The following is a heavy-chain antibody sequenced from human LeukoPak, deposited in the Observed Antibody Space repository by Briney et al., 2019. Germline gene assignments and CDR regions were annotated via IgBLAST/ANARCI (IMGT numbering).Heavy chain of an antibody. CDR1: GYTFISYD. CDR2: ISAYNGNT. D-gene: IGHD3-22*01. Sequence: ASVKVSCKASGYTFISYDINWVRQATGQGLEWMGWISAYNGNTNYAQKLQGRVTMTTDTSTSTAYMELRSLRSDDTAVYYCARVRYYDSSGYYPADHWGQGTLVTVSS. V-gene: IGHV1-18*01. J-gene: IGHJ4*02. CDR3: ARVRYYDSSGYYPADH.